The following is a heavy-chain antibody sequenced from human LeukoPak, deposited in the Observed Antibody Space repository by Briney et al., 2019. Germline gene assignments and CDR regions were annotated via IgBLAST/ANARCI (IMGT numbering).Heavy chain of an antibody. V-gene: IGHV3-23*01. D-gene: IGHD3-9*01. CDR3: AKHRLDYDILTFDY. Sequence: GGSLRLSCAASGFTFSSYAMSWVRQAPGKGLEWVSAISGGGGSTYYADSVKGRFTISRDNSKNTLYLQMNSLRAEDTAVYYCAKHRLDYDILTFDYWGQGTLVTVSS. CDR1: GFTFSSYA. CDR2: ISGGGGST. J-gene: IGHJ4*02.